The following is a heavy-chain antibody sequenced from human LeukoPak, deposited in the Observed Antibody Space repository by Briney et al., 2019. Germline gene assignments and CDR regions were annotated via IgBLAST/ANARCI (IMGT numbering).Heavy chain of an antibody. CDR1: GGSISSGGYS. CDR2: IYHSGST. CDR3: ARSLGVVSYYFDY. V-gene: IGHV4-30-2*01. Sequence: SETLSLTCAVSGGSISSGGYSWSWIRQPPGKGLEWLGYIYHSGSTYYNPSLTSRATIAVDRSKNQFSLRLSSVTAADTAVYYCARSLGVVSYYFDYWGQGTLVTVSS. D-gene: IGHD3-3*01. J-gene: IGHJ4*02.